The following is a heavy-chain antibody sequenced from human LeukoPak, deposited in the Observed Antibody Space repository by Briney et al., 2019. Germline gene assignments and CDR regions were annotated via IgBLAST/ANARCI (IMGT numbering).Heavy chain of an antibody. J-gene: IGHJ4*02. CDR2: ISYDGSNK. Sequence: GGSLKLSCAASGFTFSGSAMHWVRQAPGKGLEWVAVISYDGSNKYYADSVKGRFTISRDNSKNTLYLQMNSLRAEDTAVYYCARDEPYGYCSGGSCYAAPDYWGQGTLVTVSS. D-gene: IGHD2-15*01. CDR3: ARDEPYGYCSGGSCYAAPDY. V-gene: IGHV3-30-3*01. CDR1: GFTFSGSA.